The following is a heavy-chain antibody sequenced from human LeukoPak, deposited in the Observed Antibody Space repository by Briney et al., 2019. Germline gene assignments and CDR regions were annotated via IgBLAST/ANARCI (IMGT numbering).Heavy chain of an antibody. CDR3: ARRPRAACPGLGLIFDY. J-gene: IGHJ4*02. D-gene: IGHD6-6*01. V-gene: IGHV3-11*04. CDR1: GFTFSNYW. Sequence: GGSLRLSCAASGFTFSNYWMHWIRQAPGKGLEWVSYISSSGSTIYYADSVKGRFTISRDNAKNSLYLQMNSLRAEDTAVYYCARRPRAACPGLGLIFDYWGQGTLVTVSS. CDR2: ISSSGSTI.